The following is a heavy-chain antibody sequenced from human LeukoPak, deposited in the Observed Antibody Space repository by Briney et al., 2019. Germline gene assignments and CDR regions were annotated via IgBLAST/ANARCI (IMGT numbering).Heavy chain of an antibody. D-gene: IGHD2-2*01. V-gene: IGHV1-69*01. Sequence: SVKVSCKASGGTFSSYAISWVRQAPGQGLEWMGGIIPIFGTANYAQKFQGRVTITADESTSTAYMELSSLRSEDTAVYYCAKGPYCSSTSCWYFDYWGQGTLVTVSS. CDR1: GGTFSSYA. CDR2: IIPIFGTA. CDR3: AKGPYCSSTSCWYFDY. J-gene: IGHJ4*02.